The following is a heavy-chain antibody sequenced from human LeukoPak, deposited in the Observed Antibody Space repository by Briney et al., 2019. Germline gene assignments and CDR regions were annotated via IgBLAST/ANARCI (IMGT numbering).Heavy chain of an antibody. J-gene: IGHJ1*01. Sequence: PGGSLRLSCAASGFTFSSYGMHWVRQAPGKGLDWVGFIRYDGSDEYYADSVKGRFTISRDNSKNTLYLQINSLRDEDTAVYYCAKGSYSSTWYPAEYLQHWGQGTLVTVSS. CDR2: IRYDGSDE. CDR1: GFTFSSYG. V-gene: IGHV3-30*02. CDR3: AKGSYSSTWYPAEYLQH. D-gene: IGHD6-13*01.